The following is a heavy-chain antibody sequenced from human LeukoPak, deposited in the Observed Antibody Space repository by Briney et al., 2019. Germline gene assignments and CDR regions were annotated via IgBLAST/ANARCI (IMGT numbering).Heavy chain of an antibody. J-gene: IGHJ6*02. CDR1: GFTVSSNY. CDR2: IYSGGST. V-gene: IGHV3-66*01. CDR3: ARAGMVATYYYYYGMDV. Sequence: GGSLRLSCAASGFTVSSNYMSWVRQAPGKGLEWVSVIYSGGSTYYADSVKGRFTISRDNSKNTLYLQMNSLRAEDTAVYYCARAGMVATYYYYYGMDVWGQGTTVTVSS. D-gene: IGHD5-12*01.